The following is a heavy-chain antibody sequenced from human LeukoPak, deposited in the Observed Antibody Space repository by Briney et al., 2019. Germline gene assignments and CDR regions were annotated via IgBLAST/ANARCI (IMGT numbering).Heavy chain of an antibody. V-gene: IGHV3-7*03. J-gene: IGHJ4*02. CDR1: GFTFNNYW. Sequence: GALRLSRVASGFTFNNYWMSWVRQAPGKGLEWVANIKKDGNEKYYVDSVKGRFTISRDNARNSLYLQMNGLRAEDTAVYYCTREWAGPGDYWGQGTLVTVSS. D-gene: IGHD1-1*01. CDR3: TREWAGPGDY. CDR2: IKKDGNEK.